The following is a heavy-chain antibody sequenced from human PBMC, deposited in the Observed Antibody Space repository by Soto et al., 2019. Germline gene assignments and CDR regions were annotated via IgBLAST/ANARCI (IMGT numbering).Heavy chain of an antibody. J-gene: IGHJ5*01. CDR3: ARDTASKDYDSHSYYPHFDS. CDR1: GECINTDYY. CDR2: IYYTGGT. V-gene: IGHV4-30-4*01. D-gene: IGHD3-22*01. Sequence: ILSLTCAVSGECINTDYYGSWIRQPPGKGLEWIGHIYYTGGTFYSPSLKSRLALSVDTSKNQFSLRLSSVTAADTAVYYCARDTASKDYDSHSYYPHFDSWGQGALVTSPQ.